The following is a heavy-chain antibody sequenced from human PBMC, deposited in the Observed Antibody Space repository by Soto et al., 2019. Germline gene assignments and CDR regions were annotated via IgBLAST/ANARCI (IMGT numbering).Heavy chain of an antibody. Sequence: SATLSLPCTGSGGSISSYYWSWIRQPAGKGLEWIGRIYTSGSTNYNPSLKSRVTMSVDTSKNQFSLKLSSVTAADTAVYYCARDHPGEQWQEENYYYYGMDVWGQGTTVTVSS. CDR1: GGSISSYY. CDR2: IYTSGST. J-gene: IGHJ6*02. CDR3: ARDHPGEQWQEENYYYYGMDV. V-gene: IGHV4-4*07. D-gene: IGHD6-19*01.